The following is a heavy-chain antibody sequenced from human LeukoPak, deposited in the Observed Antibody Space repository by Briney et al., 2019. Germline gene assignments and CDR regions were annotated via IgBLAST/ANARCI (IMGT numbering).Heavy chain of an antibody. CDR1: GYTFTGYY. Sequence: GASVKVSCKASGYTFTGYYMHWVRQAPGQGLEWMGWINRNSGGTNYAQKLQGRVTMTRDTSISTAYMELNRMRSDDTAVYYCARPYYYGSGKYYFDYWGQGPLVTVSS. CDR3: ARPYYYGSGKYYFDY. J-gene: IGHJ4*02. D-gene: IGHD3-10*01. CDR2: INRNSGGT. V-gene: IGHV1-2*02.